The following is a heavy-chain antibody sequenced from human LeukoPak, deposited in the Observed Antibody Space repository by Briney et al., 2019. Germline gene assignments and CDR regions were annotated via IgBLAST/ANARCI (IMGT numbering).Heavy chain of an antibody. CDR1: GYTFTSYG. D-gene: IGHD3-22*01. V-gene: IGHV1-18*01. Sequence: GASVTVSCKASGYTFTSYGISWVRQAPGQGLEWMGWISAYNGNTNYAQKLQGRVTMTTDTSTSTAYMELRSLRSDDTAVYYCARDRGYYYDSSGPDYYYGMDVWGQGTTVTVSS. CDR2: ISAYNGNT. J-gene: IGHJ6*02. CDR3: ARDRGYYYDSSGPDYYYGMDV.